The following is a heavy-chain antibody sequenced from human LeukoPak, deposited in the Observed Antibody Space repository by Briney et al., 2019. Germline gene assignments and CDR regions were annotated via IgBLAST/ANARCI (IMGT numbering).Heavy chain of an antibody. Sequence: GGSLRLSCAASGFTFSNYAMSWVRQAPGKGLQWVSTLTGSGGSTHYADSVKDRFTISRDNSKSTLYLQMNSLSAEDTAVYYCAKGTVGAISFDSWGQGTLVTVSS. V-gene: IGHV3-23*01. CDR2: LTGSGGST. J-gene: IGHJ4*02. CDR1: GFTFSNYA. D-gene: IGHD1-26*01. CDR3: AKGTVGAISFDS.